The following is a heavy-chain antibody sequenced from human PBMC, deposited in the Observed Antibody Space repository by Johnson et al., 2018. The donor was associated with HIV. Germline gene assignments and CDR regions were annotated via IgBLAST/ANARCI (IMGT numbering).Heavy chain of an antibody. CDR2: ISYDGSNK. CDR3: AREGPVPGGDAFDI. CDR1: RFTFKNYW. J-gene: IGHJ3*02. D-gene: IGHD3-16*01. V-gene: IGHV3-30*19. Sequence: QLVESGGGLVQPGGSLRLSCAASRFTFKNYWMTWVRQAPGKGLEWVAVISYDGSNKYYEDSVKGRFTISRDNSKNTLYLQMNSLRAGDTAVYYCAREGPVPGGDAFDIWGQGTMVTVSS.